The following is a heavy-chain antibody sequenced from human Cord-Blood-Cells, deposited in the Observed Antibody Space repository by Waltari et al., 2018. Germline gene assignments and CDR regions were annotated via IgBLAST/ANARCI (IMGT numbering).Heavy chain of an antibody. CDR2: IYPGESDT. V-gene: IGHV5-51*03. Sequence: EFQLVPSGAEVKKPGESLKISCKGSGYSFTSSCICWVRQIPANGLEGMGIIYPGESDTRYSPSFKGQVTSSADKSISTAYLQWSSLKASDTAMYYCASRVRWNDEDPYYWYFDLWGRGTLVTVSS. D-gene: IGHD1-1*01. CDR3: ASRVRWNDEDPYYWYFDL. J-gene: IGHJ2*01. CDR1: GYSFTSSC.